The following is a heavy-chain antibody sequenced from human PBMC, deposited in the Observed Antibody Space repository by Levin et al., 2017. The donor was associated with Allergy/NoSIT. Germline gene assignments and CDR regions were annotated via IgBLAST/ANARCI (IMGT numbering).Heavy chain of an antibody. D-gene: IGHD5-18*01. CDR1: GFTYSSYS. CDR2: ISSSSSYI. Sequence: GGSLRLSCAASGFTYSSYSMNWVRQAPGKGLEWVSSISSSSSYIYYADSVKGRVTISRDNANTSLYLQMKSLRAEDTAVYYCARAHRYSYGQDYYYYYGMDAWGQGTTVTVS. V-gene: IGHV3-21*01. CDR3: ARAHRYSYGQDYYYYYGMDA. J-gene: IGHJ6*02.